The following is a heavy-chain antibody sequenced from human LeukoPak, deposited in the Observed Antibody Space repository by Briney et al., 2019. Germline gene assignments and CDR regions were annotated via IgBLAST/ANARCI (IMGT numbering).Heavy chain of an antibody. CDR3: ASSRRDDYDFWRRAFDI. Sequence: ASVKVSCKASGYTFTSYYMHWVRQAPGQGLEWMGIINPSGGSTSYAQKFQGRVTMTRDTSTSTVYMELSSLRSEDTAVYYCASSRRDDYDFWRRAFDIWGQGTVVTVSS. CDR2: INPSGGST. J-gene: IGHJ3*02. V-gene: IGHV1-46*01. D-gene: IGHD3-3*01. CDR1: GYTFTSYY.